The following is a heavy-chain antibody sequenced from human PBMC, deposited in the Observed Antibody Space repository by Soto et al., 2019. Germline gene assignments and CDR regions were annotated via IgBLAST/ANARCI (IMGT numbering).Heavy chain of an antibody. CDR2: INHSGST. Sequence: QVQLQQWGAGLLKPSETLSLTCAVYGGSFSGYYWSWIRQPPGKGLEWIGEINHSGSTNYNPSLKCRVTISVDTSKNQFFLKLSSVTAADTAVYYCARGRRSRYCSSTSCYDWFDPWGQGTLVTVSS. J-gene: IGHJ5*02. D-gene: IGHD2-2*01. V-gene: IGHV4-34*01. CDR3: ARGRRSRYCSSTSCYDWFDP. CDR1: GGSFSGYY.